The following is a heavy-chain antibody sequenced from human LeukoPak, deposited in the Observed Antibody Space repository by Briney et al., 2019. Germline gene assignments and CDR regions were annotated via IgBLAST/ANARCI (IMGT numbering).Heavy chain of an antibody. CDR1: GFTFSSYS. CDR3: ARDPGVAIFGVVEHYFDY. V-gene: IGHV3-21*01. J-gene: IGHJ4*02. D-gene: IGHD3-3*01. CDR2: ISSSSSYI. Sequence: GGSLRLSCAASGFTFSSYSMYWVRQAPGKGLEWVSSISSSSSYIYYADSVKGRFTISRDNAKNSLYLQMNSLRAEDTAVYYCARDPGVAIFGVVEHYFDYWGQGTLVTVSS.